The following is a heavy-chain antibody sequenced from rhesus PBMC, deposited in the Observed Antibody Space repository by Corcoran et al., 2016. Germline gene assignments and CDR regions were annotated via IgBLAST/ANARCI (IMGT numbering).Heavy chain of an antibody. D-gene: IGHD6-37*01. CDR3: VGRNRW. J-gene: IGHJ4*01. Sequence: QVQLQESGPGLVKPSETLSLTCAVSGASISSYWWSWIRQAPGKGLEWIGEDNGPRGSTYYTPTHNSRVTLSKDTSRNHFSLKMNSVTAADTALYYCVGRNRWWGQGVLVTVSS. CDR2: DNGPRGST. V-gene: IGHV4-80*01. CDR1: GASISSYW.